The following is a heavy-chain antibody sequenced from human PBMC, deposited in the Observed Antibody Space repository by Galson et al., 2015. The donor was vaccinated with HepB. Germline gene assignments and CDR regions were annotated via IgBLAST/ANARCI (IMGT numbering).Heavy chain of an antibody. D-gene: IGHD4-23*01. CDR2: ISTYNGNT. Sequence: SVKVSCKASGYTFTSHGISWVRQAPRQGLEWMGWISTYNGNTNYAQKLQGRVTMTTDTSTSTAYMELRSLRSDDTAVYYCARGGATVVTPAFDYWGQGTLVTVSS. CDR1: GYTFTSHG. J-gene: IGHJ4*02. CDR3: ARGGATVVTPAFDY. V-gene: IGHV1-18*04.